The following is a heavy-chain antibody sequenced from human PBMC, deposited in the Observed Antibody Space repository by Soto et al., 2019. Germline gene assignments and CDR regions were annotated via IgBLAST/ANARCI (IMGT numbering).Heavy chain of an antibody. V-gene: IGHV1-46*03. D-gene: IGHD2-2*01. J-gene: IGHJ4*01. Sequence: GASVKVSCKASGYTFTSYGISWVRQAPGQGLEWMGIINPSGGSTSYAQKFQGRVTMTRDTSTSTVYMELSSLRSEDTAVYYCARGQELGYCSSTSCSYYFDYWG. CDR1: GYTFTSYG. CDR3: ARGQELGYCSSTSCSYYFDY. CDR2: INPSGGST.